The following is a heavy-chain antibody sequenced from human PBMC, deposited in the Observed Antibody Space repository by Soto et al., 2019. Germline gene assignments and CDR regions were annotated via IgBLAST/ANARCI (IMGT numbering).Heavy chain of an antibody. CDR2: ISGSGGST. Sequence: GSLRLSCAASGFTFSSYAMSWVRQAPGKGLEWVSAISGSGGSTYYADSVKGRFTISRDNSKNTLYLQMNSLRAEDTAVYYCANIRSSSGFLFSGIAAGGSPLYYYYGR. CDR1: GFTFSSYA. J-gene: IGHJ6*01. D-gene: IGHD6-13*01. CDR3: ANIRSSSGFLFSGIAAGGSPLYYYYGR. V-gene: IGHV3-23*01.